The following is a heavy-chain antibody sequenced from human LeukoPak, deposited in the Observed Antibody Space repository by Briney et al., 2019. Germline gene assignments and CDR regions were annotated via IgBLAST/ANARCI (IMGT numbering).Heavy chain of an antibody. V-gene: IGHV1-2*02. CDR2: INPKTGDT. J-gene: IGHJ4*02. Sequence: ASVKVSCKTSGYTFIDYYMHWVRQAPGHGLECMGWINPKTGDTNYAQKFQDRVTMTRDTSINTAYMEVSRLRGDDTAVYYCAGSSVYSAGWFADYWGQGTLVTVSS. CDR1: GYTFIDYY. CDR3: AGSSVYSAGWFADY. D-gene: IGHD6-19*01.